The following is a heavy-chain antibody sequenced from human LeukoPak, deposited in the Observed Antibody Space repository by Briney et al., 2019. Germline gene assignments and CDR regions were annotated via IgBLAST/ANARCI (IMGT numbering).Heavy chain of an antibody. J-gene: IGHJ4*02. Sequence: ASVKVSCXASGYTFTDYYMHWVRQARGQGLEWMGRINPNSGGTNYAQKLQGRVTMTTDTLTSTAYMELRSLRSDDTAVYYCARSYGSGSYYMDPMDPYYFDYWGQGTLVTVSS. CDR1: GYTFTDYY. CDR3: ARSYGSGSYYMDPMDPYYFDY. D-gene: IGHD3-10*01. CDR2: INPNSGGT. V-gene: IGHV1-2*06.